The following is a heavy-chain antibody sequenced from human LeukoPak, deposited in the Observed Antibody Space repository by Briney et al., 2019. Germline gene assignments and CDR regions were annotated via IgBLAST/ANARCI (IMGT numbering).Heavy chain of an antibody. J-gene: IGHJ4*02. CDR2: VNPAGGNI. V-gene: IGHV1-46*01. CDR3: ARGRYSNGWHDM. Sequence: ASVKVSCKTSGYNFIDYYLHWFRQAPGQGCEWMGIVNPAGGNISYAQKFQGRVIITRDTSTASVSMELQSLTSDDTAVYYCARGRYSNGWHDMWGQGTQVTVSS. D-gene: IGHD6-19*01. CDR1: GYNFIDYY.